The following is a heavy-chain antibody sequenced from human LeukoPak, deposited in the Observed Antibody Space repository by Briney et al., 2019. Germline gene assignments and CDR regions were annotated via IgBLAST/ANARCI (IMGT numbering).Heavy chain of an antibody. V-gene: IGHV4-34*01. D-gene: IGHD4-11*01. CDR2: INHSGST. Sequence: PSETLSLTCAVYGGSLSGYYWSWIRQPPVKGLEWIGEINHSGSTFYNPSLKSRVTISVDTSKNQFSLNLRSVTAADTAVYYCARVDSDNTVTDDYWAQGTPVTVSS. J-gene: IGHJ4*02. CDR3: ARVDSDNTVTDDY. CDR1: GGSLSGYY.